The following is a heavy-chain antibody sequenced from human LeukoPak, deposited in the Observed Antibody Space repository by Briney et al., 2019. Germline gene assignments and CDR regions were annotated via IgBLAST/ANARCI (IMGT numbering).Heavy chain of an antibody. CDR1: GGSISSSSYY. V-gene: IGHV4-39*01. D-gene: IGHD3-10*01. CDR3: ARRTTMVRGVSHIDY. J-gene: IGHJ4*02. CDR2: IYYSGST. Sequence: SETLSLTCTVSGGSISSSSYYWGWIRQPPGKGLEWIGSIYYSGSTYYNPSLKSRVTISVDTSKNQFSLKLSSVTAADTAVYYCARRTTMVRGVSHIDYWGQGTLVTVSS.